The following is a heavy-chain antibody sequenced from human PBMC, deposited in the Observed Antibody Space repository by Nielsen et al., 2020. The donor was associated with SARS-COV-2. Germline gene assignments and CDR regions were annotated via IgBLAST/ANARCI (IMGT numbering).Heavy chain of an antibody. CDR3: ARDLTVTTGVDYYYGMDV. D-gene: IGHD4-17*01. J-gene: IGHJ6*02. CDR1: GFGFDDYA. V-gene: IGHV3-20*04. CDR2: TNWNGGTT. Sequence: GGSLRLSCAGSGFGFDDYAMHWVRQPPGKGLEWVSGTNWNGGTTGYGDSVKGRFTISRDNSKNTLYLQMNSLRAEDTAVYYCARDLTVTTGVDYYYGMDVWGQGTTVTVSS.